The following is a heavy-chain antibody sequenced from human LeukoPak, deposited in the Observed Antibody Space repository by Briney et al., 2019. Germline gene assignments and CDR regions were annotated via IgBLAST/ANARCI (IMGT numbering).Heavy chain of an antibody. J-gene: IGHJ4*02. Sequence: GESLKISCKGLGYTFTNYRIAWVRQMPGKGLECMGIIYPGDSDTRYSPSFQGHVTISADKSISAAYLQWNSLKASDTAMYYCARPSRGGAFDSWGQGTLVTVSS. CDR1: GYTFTNYR. V-gene: IGHV5-51*01. D-gene: IGHD3-16*01. CDR2: IYPGDSDT. CDR3: ARPSRGGAFDS.